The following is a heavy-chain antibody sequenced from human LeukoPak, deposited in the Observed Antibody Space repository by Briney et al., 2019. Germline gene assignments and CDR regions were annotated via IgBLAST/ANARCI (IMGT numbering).Heavy chain of an antibody. V-gene: IGHV3-30*04. D-gene: IGHD3-9*01. Sequence: GGSLRLPCAVAGFTFSNYAMHWVRQAPGKGLEWVAFMSYDGSTKYYVDSVKGRFTISRDDSKNTLYLQMNSLRAEDTAAYYCAKGYYFDILSGYSSLDSWGQGTLVTVSS. CDR2: MSYDGSTK. J-gene: IGHJ4*02. CDR3: AKGYYFDILSGYSSLDS. CDR1: GFTFSNYA.